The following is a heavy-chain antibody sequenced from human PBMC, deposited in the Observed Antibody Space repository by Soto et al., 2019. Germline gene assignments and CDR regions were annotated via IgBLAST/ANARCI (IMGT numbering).Heavy chain of an antibody. CDR3: ARDPLGGATYWSYFDS. J-gene: IGHJ4*02. CDR2: IIPGLGVT. V-gene: IGHV1-69*04. CDR1: GATFNSGS. Sequence: QVQLVQSGAEVKKPGSSVKVSCQASGATFNSGSINWVRQAPGQGLEWMGRIIPGLGVTNYAQKFQGRVTINADKSTGTAYMDLSSLTSEDTATYYCARDPLGGATYWSYFDSWGQGTLVTVSS. D-gene: IGHD2-8*02.